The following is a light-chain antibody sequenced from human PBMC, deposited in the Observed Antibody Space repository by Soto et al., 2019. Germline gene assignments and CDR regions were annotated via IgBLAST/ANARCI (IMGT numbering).Light chain of an antibody. Sequence: DIQMTQSPSTLSGSVGDRVTITCRASQTISSWLAWYQQKPGKAPKLLIYKASALKSGVPSRFSGSGSGTEFTLTISTLQPDDFATYYCQHYNSHSEAVGQGTKVDTK. CDR3: QHYNSHSEA. CDR1: QTISSW. V-gene: IGKV1-5*03. CDR2: KAS. J-gene: IGKJ1*01.